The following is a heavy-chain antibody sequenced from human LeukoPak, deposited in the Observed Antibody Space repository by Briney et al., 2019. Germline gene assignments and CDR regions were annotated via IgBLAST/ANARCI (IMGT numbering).Heavy chain of an antibody. D-gene: IGHD6-13*01. CDR1: GYTFTSYD. J-gene: IGHJ5*02. V-gene: IGHV1-2*04. Sequence: ASVKVSCKASGYTFTSYDINWVRQATGQGLEWMGWINPNSGGTNYAQKFQGWVTMTRDTSISTAYMELSRLRSDDTAVYYCARKGDSSSWDNWFDPWGQGTLVTVSS. CDR2: INPNSGGT. CDR3: ARKGDSSSWDNWFDP.